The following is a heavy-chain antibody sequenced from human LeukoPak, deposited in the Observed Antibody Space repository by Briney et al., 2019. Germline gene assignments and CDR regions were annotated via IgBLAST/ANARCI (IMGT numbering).Heavy chain of an antibody. J-gene: IGHJ4*02. CDR3: ARGSIAARLNYFDY. CDR1: GGSFSGYY. D-gene: IGHD6-6*01. Sequence: SETLSLTCAVYGGSFSGYYWSWIRQPPGKGLEWIREINHSGSTNYKPSLKSRVTISVDTSKNQFSLKLSSVTAADTAVYYCARGSIAARLNYFDYWGQGTLVTVSS. CDR2: INHSGST. V-gene: IGHV4-34*01.